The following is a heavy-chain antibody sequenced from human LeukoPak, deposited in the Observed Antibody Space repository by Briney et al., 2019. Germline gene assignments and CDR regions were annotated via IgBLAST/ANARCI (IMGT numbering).Heavy chain of an antibody. CDR1: GYTFTGYY. CDR3: ARVFRPIFPRGGNMFDP. J-gene: IGHJ5*02. D-gene: IGHD3-3*01. Sequence: ASVKVSCKASGYTFTGYYMHWVRQAPGQGLEWLGWINPNSGGTNYAQKFQGRVSMTRDTSISTAYMELSRLRSDDTAVYYCARVFRPIFPRGGNMFDPWGQGTLVTVSS. CDR2: INPNSGGT. V-gene: IGHV1-2*02.